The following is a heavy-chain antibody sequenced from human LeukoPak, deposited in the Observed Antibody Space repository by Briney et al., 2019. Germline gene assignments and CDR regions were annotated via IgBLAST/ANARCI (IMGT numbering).Heavy chain of an antibody. Sequence: PSETLSLTCAVYGGSFSGYYWSWIRQPPGKGLEWIGEINHSGSTNYNPSLKSRVTISVDTSKNQFSLKLSSVTAADTAVYYCASSYGSGSWFDYWGQGTLVTVSS. D-gene: IGHD3-10*01. CDR1: GGSFSGYY. CDR2: INHSGST. V-gene: IGHV4-34*01. J-gene: IGHJ4*02. CDR3: ASSYGSGSWFDY.